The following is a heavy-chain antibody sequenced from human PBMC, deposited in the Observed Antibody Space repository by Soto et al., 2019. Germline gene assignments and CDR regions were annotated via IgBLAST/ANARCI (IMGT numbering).Heavy chain of an antibody. D-gene: IGHD5-18*01. CDR3: ASLKRGYSYGRPDY. V-gene: IGHV3-74*01. J-gene: IGHJ4*02. CDR2: INGDGTIT. CDR1: GFTLSNYY. Sequence: EVQLVESGGGLVQPGGSLRLSCAVSGFTLSNYYMHWARQAPGKGLVWVSHINGDGTITDYADSVKGRFAISRDNSKNTLYLQMNSLRAEDTAVYYCASLKRGYSYGRPDYWGQGTLVTVSS.